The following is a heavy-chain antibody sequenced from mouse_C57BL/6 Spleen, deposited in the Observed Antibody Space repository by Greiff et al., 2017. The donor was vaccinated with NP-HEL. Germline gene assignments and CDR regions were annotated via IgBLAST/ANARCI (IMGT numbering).Heavy chain of an antibody. V-gene: IGHV3-6*01. Sequence: EVQLQESGPGLVKPSQSLSLTCSVTGYSITSGYYWNWIRQFPGNKLEWMGYISYDGSNNYNPSLKNRISITRDTSKNQFFLKLNSVTTEDTATYYCARGRYTWDYFDYWGQGTTLTVSS. J-gene: IGHJ2*01. CDR1: GYSITSGYY. CDR2: ISYDGSN. D-gene: IGHD4-1*01. CDR3: ARGRYTWDYFDY.